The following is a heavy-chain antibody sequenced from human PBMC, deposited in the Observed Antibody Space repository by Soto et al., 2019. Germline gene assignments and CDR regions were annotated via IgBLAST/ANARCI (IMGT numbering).Heavy chain of an antibody. V-gene: IGHV2-5*02. Sequence: QITLKESGPTLVKPTQTLTLTCTFSGFSLSTSGVGVGWIRQPPGKALEWLALIYWDDDKRYSPSLKSRLTITKDPSKNQVVLTMTNMDPVDTATYYCAQLQAAAGSEYFQHWGQGTLVTVSS. CDR2: IYWDDDK. CDR3: AQLQAAAGSEYFQH. D-gene: IGHD6-13*01. CDR1: GFSLSTSGVG. J-gene: IGHJ1*01.